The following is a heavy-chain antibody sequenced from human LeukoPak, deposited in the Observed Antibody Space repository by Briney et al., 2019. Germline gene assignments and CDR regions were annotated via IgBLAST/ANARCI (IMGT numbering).Heavy chain of an antibody. CDR3: ARSDVVVPAAGNWFDP. CDR1: GYTFTGYY. J-gene: IGHJ5*02. V-gene: IGHV1-2*02. Sequence: ASVKVFCKASGYTFTGYYMHWVRQAPRQGLEWMGWINPNSGGTNYAQKFQGRVTRTRDTSISTAYMELSRLRSDDTAVYYCARSDVVVPAAGNWFDPWGQGTLATVAS. D-gene: IGHD2-2*01. CDR2: INPNSGGT.